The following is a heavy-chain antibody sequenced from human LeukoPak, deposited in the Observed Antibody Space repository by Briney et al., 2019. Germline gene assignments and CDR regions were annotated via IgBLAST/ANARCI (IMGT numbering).Heavy chain of an antibody. CDR1: GYTFTSYG. CDR2: IGAYNGNT. V-gene: IGHV1-18*01. D-gene: IGHD2-2*01. Sequence: ASVKVSCKASGYTFTSYGISWVRQAPGQGLEWMGWIGAYNGNTNYAQKLQGRVTMTTDTSTSTAYMELRSLRSDDTAVYYCAHHALVPAAKRAYYGMDVWGQGTTVTVSS. J-gene: IGHJ6*01. CDR3: AHHALVPAAKRAYYGMDV.